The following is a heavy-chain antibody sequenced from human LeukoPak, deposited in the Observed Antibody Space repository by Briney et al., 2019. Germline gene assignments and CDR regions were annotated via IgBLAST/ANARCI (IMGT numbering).Heavy chain of an antibody. J-gene: IGHJ4*02. CDR2: INHSGST. Sequence: SETLSLTCAVYGGSFSGYYWSWIRQPPGKGLEWIGEINHSGSTNYNPSLKSRVTISVDTSKNQFSLKLSSVTTADTAVYYCAREPLGDYVDYWGQGTLVTVSS. CDR1: GGSFSGYY. V-gene: IGHV4-34*01. CDR3: AREPLGDYVDY.